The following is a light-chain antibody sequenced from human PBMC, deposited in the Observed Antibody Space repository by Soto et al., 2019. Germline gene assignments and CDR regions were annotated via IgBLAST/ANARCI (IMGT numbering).Light chain of an antibody. V-gene: IGKV3-15*01. J-gene: IGKJ1*01. CDR3: QQYNDLPRT. CDR1: QSVTSN. CDR2: GAS. Sequence: EIVLTQSPATLSVSPGERATLSCRASQSVTSNLAWYQQKPGQAPRFLMYGASIRATGIPDRFSGSGSGTEFTLTISSLQSEDFAVYYCQQYNDLPRTFGQGTKVDIK.